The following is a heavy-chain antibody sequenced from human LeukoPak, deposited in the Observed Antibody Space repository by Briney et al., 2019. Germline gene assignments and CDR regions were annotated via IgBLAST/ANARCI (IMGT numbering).Heavy chain of an antibody. D-gene: IGHD2-2*01. Sequence: GGSLRLSCAASGFTFSSYTMNWVRQPPGKGLEWVSNIGTSSTTIYYADSVKGRFTISRDTAKNTLYLQMNSLRAEDSGVYYCARNAPFDHWGQGSLVTVSS. CDR1: GFTFSSYT. V-gene: IGHV3-48*01. CDR2: IGTSSTTI. J-gene: IGHJ4*02. CDR3: ARNAPFDH.